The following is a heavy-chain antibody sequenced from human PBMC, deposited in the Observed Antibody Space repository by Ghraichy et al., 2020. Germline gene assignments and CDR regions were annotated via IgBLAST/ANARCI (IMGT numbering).Heavy chain of an antibody. Sequence: GESLNISCAASGFTFSSYSMNWVRQAPGKGLEWVSSISSSSSYIYYADSVKGRFTISRDNAKNSLYLQMNSLRAEDTAVYYCARDAPWVGSYSPFFDYWGQGTLVTVSS. CDR2: ISSSSSYI. J-gene: IGHJ4*02. V-gene: IGHV3-21*01. CDR1: GFTFSSYS. D-gene: IGHD1-26*01. CDR3: ARDAPWVGSYSPFFDY.